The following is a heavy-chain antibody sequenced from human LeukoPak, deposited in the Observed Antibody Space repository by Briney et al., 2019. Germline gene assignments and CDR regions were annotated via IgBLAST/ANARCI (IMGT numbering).Heavy chain of an antibody. CDR3: AKDLTGFYSSGYVFGY. V-gene: IGHV3-30*02. D-gene: IGHD3-22*01. CDR1: GFTFSSYG. J-gene: IGHJ4*02. Sequence: GGSLRLSCAASGFTFSSYGMHWVRQAPGKGLEWVAFIRYDGSNKYYADSVKGRFTISRDNSKNTLYLQRNSLRAEDTAVYYCAKDLTGFYSSGYVFGYWGQGTLVTVSS. CDR2: IRYDGSNK.